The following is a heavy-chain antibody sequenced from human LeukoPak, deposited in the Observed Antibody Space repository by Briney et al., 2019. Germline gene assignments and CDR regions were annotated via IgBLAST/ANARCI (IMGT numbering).Heavy chain of an antibody. Sequence: SETLSLTCTVSGGSISSSSYYWGWIRQPPGKGLEWIGSIYYSGSTYYNPSLRSRVTISVDTSKNQFSLKLSSVTAADTAVYYCARLDYYGSGSYYDYYYYMDVWGKGTTVTISS. V-gene: IGHV4-39*01. J-gene: IGHJ6*03. D-gene: IGHD3-10*01. CDR3: ARLDYYGSGSYYDYYYYMDV. CDR1: GGSISSSSYY. CDR2: IYYSGST.